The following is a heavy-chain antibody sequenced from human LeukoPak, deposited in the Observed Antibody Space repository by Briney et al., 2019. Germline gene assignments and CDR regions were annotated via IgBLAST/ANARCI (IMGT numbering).Heavy chain of an antibody. CDR1: GFTFSGYA. Sequence: GGSLRLSCAASGFTFSGYAMHWVRQAPGKGLEWVAVISYDGSNKYYADSVKSRFTISRDNSKNTLYLQMNSLRAEDTAVYYCAREQVTSFDYWGQGTLVTVSS. D-gene: IGHD4-17*01. CDR3: AREQVTSFDY. CDR2: ISYDGSNK. J-gene: IGHJ4*02. V-gene: IGHV3-30*04.